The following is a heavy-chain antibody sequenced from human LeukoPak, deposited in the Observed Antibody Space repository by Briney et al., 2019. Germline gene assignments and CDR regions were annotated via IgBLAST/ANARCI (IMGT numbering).Heavy chain of an antibody. CDR2: IYSGGST. Sequence: GESLRLSCVASGFTFSTYAMSWVRQAPGKGLEWVSIIYSGGSTYNADSVKGRFTISRDNSKNTLYLQMNSLRAEDTAVYYCAREGTVRGQGTLVTVSS. V-gene: IGHV3-66*01. CDR3: AREGTV. J-gene: IGHJ4*02. D-gene: IGHD4-11*01. CDR1: GFTFSTYA.